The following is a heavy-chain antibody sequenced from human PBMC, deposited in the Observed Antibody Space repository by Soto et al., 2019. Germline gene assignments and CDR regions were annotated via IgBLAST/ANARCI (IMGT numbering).Heavy chain of an antibody. Sequence: GASVKVSCKASGYTFTGYYMHWVRQAPGQGLEWMGWINPNSGGTNYAQKFQGWVTMTRDTSISTAYMELSRLRSDDTAVYYCAIGYCSSTSCYTSPYYGMDVWGQGXTVTVSS. V-gene: IGHV1-2*04. CDR1: GYTFTGYY. CDR2: INPNSGGT. J-gene: IGHJ6*02. CDR3: AIGYCSSTSCYTSPYYGMDV. D-gene: IGHD2-2*02.